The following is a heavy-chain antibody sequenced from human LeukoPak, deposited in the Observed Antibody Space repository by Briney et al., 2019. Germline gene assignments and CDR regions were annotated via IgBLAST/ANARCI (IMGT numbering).Heavy chain of an antibody. CDR1: GFTFSNFG. J-gene: IGHJ5*02. CDR2: IRYDGSNE. CDR3: AKDSTPYGSGTIDP. Sequence: GGSLRLSCAASGFTFSNFGMHWVRQAPGKGLEWVAFIRYDGSNEYYADSVKGRFTVSRDNSKNMLYMQMNSLRAEDTAVYYCAKDSTPYGSGTIDPWGQGTLVSVSS. V-gene: IGHV3-30*02. D-gene: IGHD3-10*01.